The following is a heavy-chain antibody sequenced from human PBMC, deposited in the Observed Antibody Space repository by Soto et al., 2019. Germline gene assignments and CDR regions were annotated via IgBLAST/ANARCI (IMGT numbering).Heavy chain of an antibody. CDR3: AGEDRDRETGLVPAAIDGMDV. J-gene: IGHJ6*02. D-gene: IGHD2-2*01. CDR1: GGTFSRYS. V-gene: IGHV1-69*04. Sequence: GASVKVSCKASGGTFSRYSFTWVRQAPGHGLEWMGRIIPVFGIASYAQKFQGRVTITADKSTSTAYMELSSLRSEDTAVYYCAGEDRDRETGLVPAAIDGMDVWGQGTTVTVSS. CDR2: IIPVFGIA.